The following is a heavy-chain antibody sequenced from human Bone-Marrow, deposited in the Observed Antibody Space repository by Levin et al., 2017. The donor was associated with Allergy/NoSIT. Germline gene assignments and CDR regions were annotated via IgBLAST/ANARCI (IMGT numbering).Heavy chain of an antibody. D-gene: IGHD3-3*01. J-gene: IGHJ6*02. CDR3: AKVLMARGDVWSGHYSYSGLDV. CDR1: GFTLSRFG. Sequence: GGSLRLSCSVSGFTLSRFGMHWVRQAPGKGLEWVAVISYEGFDKNYADSVKGRFTISRDNSKNMVFLQMDSLRAEDTAIYYCAKVLMARGDVWSGHYSYSGLDVWGQGTTVAVSS. V-gene: IGHV3-30*18. CDR2: ISYEGFDK.